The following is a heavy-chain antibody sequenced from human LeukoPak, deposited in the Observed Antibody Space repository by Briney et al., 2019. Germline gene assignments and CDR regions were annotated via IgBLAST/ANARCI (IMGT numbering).Heavy chain of an antibody. D-gene: IGHD6-19*01. CDR1: GGSISGGGYY. Sequence: TLSLTCTVSGGSISGGGYYWSWIRQDPEKGLEWIGYIHHSGSSYYNPSLKSRVMISVDMSKNQFSLKLSSVTAADTAVYYCATSYSSGWYSFDYWGQGTLVTVSS. J-gene: IGHJ4*02. V-gene: IGHV4-31*03. CDR2: IHHSGSS. CDR3: ATSYSSGWYSFDY.